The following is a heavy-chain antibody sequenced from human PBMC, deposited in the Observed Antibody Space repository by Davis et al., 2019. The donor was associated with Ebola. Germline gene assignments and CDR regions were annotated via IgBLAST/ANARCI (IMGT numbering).Heavy chain of an antibody. D-gene: IGHD1-1*01. V-gene: IGHV1-46*01. CDR2: INPSGGST. J-gene: IGHJ6*02. CDR1: GYTFTSYY. CDR3: ARDSAPLEYYYGMDV. Sequence: AASVKVSCKASGYTFTSYYMHWVRQAPGQGLEWMGIINPSGGSTSYAQKFQGRVTMTRDTSTSTVYMELSSLRSEDTAVYYCARDSAPLEYYYGMDVWGQGTTVTVSS.